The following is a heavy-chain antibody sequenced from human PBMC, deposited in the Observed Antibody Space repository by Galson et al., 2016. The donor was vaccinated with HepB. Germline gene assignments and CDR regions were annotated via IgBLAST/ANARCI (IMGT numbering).Heavy chain of an antibody. CDR2: VYTAGNT. J-gene: IGHJ4*02. Sequence: ETLSLTCTVSGASLRDHYWSWIRQPAGEGLEWIGRVYTAGNTHVNPSLRSRVTLSADTPKNQLSLSLKSVTAADTAVYYCAIGGGGGVRYFDPWGQGAQVTVSS. CDR1: GASLRDHY. V-gene: IGHV4-4*07. D-gene: IGHD3-16*01. CDR3: AIGGGGGVRYFDP.